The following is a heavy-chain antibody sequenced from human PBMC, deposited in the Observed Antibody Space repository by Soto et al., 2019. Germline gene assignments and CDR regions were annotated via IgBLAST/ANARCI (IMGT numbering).Heavy chain of an antibody. D-gene: IGHD7-27*01. CDR1: GGSFSGYY. V-gene: IGHV4-34*01. Sequence: QVQLQQWGAGLLKPSETLSLTCAVYGGSFSGYYWSWIRQPPGKGLEWIGEINHSGSTNYNPSLKSRVXXSXDXXKNQFSLKLSSVTAADTAVYYCARVGTQDSPEVDYWGQGTLVTVSS. J-gene: IGHJ4*02. CDR2: INHSGST. CDR3: ARVGTQDSPEVDY.